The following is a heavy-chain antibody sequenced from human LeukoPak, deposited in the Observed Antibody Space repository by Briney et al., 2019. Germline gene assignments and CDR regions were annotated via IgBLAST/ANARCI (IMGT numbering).Heavy chain of an antibody. J-gene: IGHJ4*02. D-gene: IGHD4-17*01. CDR2: IYPGDSDT. Sequence: GESLKISCKGSGYSFTSYWIGWVRQMPGKGLEWMGIIYPGDSDTRYSPSFQGQVTISADKSISTAYLPWSSLKASDTAMYYCATREDYGDIYFDYWGQGTLVTVSS. V-gene: IGHV5-51*01. CDR3: ATREDYGDIYFDY. CDR1: GYSFTSYW.